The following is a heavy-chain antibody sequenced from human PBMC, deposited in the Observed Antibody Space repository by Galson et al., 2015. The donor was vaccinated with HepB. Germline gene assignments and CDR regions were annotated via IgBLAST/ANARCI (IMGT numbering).Heavy chain of an antibody. Sequence: SLRLSCAASGFTFSSYGMHWVRQAPGKGLEWVAVISYDGSNKYYADSVKGRFTISRDNSKNTLYLQMNSLRAEDTAVYYCAKDRGGGVWLSFAYWGQGTLVTVSS. D-gene: IGHD5-18*01. CDR2: ISYDGSNK. CDR3: AKDRGGGVWLSFAY. CDR1: GFTFSSYG. V-gene: IGHV3-30*18. J-gene: IGHJ4*02.